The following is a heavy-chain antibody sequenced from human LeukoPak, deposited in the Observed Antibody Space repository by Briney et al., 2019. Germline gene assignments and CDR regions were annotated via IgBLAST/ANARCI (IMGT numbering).Heavy chain of an antibody. V-gene: IGHV4-34*01. CDR2: INHSGST. CDR1: GGSFSGYY. D-gene: IGHD3-16*01. CDR3: ARRLYYDSLDY. J-gene: IGHJ4*02. Sequence: PSETLSLTCAVYGGSFSGYYWSWIRQPPGKGLEWIGEINHSGSTNYNPSLKSRVTISVDTSKNQFSLKLSSVTAADTAVYYCARRLYYDSLDYWGQGTLVTVSS.